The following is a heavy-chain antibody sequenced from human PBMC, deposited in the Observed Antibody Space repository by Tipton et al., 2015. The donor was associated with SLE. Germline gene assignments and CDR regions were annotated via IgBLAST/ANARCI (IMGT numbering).Heavy chain of an antibody. CDR1: GTSISNYY. CDR3: ARHAWGSNWYFDL. CDR2: IYDRGST. D-gene: IGHD7-27*01. V-gene: IGHV4-59*08. J-gene: IGHJ2*01. Sequence: TLSLTCTVSGTSISNYYWSWIRQPPGRGLEWIGYIYDRGSTNYNPSLKSRVTTSADMSKNQFSLKLSSVTAADTAVYYCARHAWGSNWYFDLWGRGTLVTVSS.